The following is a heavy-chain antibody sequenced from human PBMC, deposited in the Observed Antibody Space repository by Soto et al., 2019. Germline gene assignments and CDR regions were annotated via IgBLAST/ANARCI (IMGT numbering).Heavy chain of an antibody. Sequence: EVQLVESGGGLVQPGGSLKLSCAASGFTFSGSAMHWVRQASGKGLEWVGRIRSKPNNYATAYGASVKGRFTISRDDSKNTAYLQMNSLNTEDTAVYYCSRQASDFWSGKPQYYMDFWGKGTTVTVSS. V-gene: IGHV3-73*01. D-gene: IGHD3-3*01. CDR1: GFTFSGSA. CDR3: SRQASDFWSGKPQYYMDF. J-gene: IGHJ6*03. CDR2: IRSKPNNYAT.